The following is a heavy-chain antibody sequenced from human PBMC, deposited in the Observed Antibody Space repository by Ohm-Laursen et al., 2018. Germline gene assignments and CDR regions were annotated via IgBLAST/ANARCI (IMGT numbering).Heavy chain of an antibody. D-gene: IGHD1-14*01. V-gene: IGHV3-48*03. CDR1: GFTFSSYE. CDR2: ISSSGSTI. Sequence: SLRLSCTASGFTFSSYEMNWVRQAPGKGLEWVSYISSSGSTIYYADSVKGRFTISRDNAKNSLYLQMNSLRAEDTAVYYCARERATTFFDYWGQGTLVTVSS. CDR3: ARERATTFFDY. J-gene: IGHJ4*02.